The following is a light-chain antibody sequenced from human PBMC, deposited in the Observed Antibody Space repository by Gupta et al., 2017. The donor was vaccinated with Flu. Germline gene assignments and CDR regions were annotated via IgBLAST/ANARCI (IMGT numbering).Light chain of an antibody. V-gene: IGKV1-5*03. J-gene: IGKJ1*01. CDR3: QQYSTYSRT. CDR1: QSISSR. Sequence: DIQMTQSASTLSASVGDRVTITCRASQSISSRLAWYQQKPGKAPKLLIFKASSLESGVPSRFSGSGSGTEFTLTISSLQPDDFATYYCQQYSTYSRTFGQGTKVEIK. CDR2: KAS.